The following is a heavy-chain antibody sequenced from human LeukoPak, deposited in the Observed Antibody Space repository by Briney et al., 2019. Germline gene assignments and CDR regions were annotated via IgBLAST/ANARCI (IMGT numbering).Heavy chain of an antibody. J-gene: IGHJ4*02. D-gene: IGHD3-10*01. Sequence: SETLSLTCTVSHASISSYYWSWIRQVPGKGLEWIGDVHHSGYTHYNPSLESRVNISLDTSNNQFSLKLDAETAADTAIFYCAGARMNSEVIYWGQGTLVTVSS. CDR3: AGARMNSEVIY. CDR1: HASISSYY. CDR2: VHHSGYT. V-gene: IGHV4-4*08.